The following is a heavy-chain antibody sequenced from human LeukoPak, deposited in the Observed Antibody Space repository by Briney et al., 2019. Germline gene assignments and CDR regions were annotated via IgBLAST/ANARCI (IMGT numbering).Heavy chain of an antibody. CDR2: ISYDGSNK. D-gene: IGHD5-18*01. J-gene: IGHJ4*02. V-gene: IGHV3-30*18. Sequence: GRCMRLSCAVSGFTFSSYGMQWVRQAQGKGLGWVAVISYDGSNKYYADSVKGRFTISGDNSKNTPSLQMNSLRAEDTAVYDCAKDGGTDWYSYGRLDYWGQGTLVTVSS. CDR1: GFTFSSYG. CDR3: AKDGGTDWYSYGRLDY.